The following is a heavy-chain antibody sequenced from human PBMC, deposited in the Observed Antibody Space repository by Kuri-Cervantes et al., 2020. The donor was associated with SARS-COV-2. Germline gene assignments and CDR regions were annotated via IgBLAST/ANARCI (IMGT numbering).Heavy chain of an antibody. D-gene: IGHD3-16*02. J-gene: IGHJ5*02. CDR2: IRSKTDGGTR. CDR1: RFTFSKAW. Sequence: GESLKISCAVSRFTFSKAWMSWVRHAPGKGLEWVGRIRSKTDGGTRDYAAPVKGRFTISRDDSKNTLYLQMNSLKTEDTGVYYCARESGSSYDYVWGSYRYRNGWFDPWGQGTLVTVSS. V-gene: IGHV3-15*01. CDR3: ARESGSSYDYVWGSYRYRNGWFDP.